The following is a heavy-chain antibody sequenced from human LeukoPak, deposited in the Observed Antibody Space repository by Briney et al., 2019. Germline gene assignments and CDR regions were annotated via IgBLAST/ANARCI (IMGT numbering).Heavy chain of an antibody. CDR3: ARDSGYCGGDCYHNWFDP. Sequence: GASVKVSCKASGYTFTGYYMHWVRQAPGQGLEWMGWINPNSGGTNYAQKFQGRVTMTRDTSISTAYMELSRLRSDDTAVYYCARDSGYCGGDCYHNWFDPWGQGTLVTVSS. CDR2: INPNSGGT. CDR1: GYTFTGYY. D-gene: IGHD2-21*02. V-gene: IGHV1-2*02. J-gene: IGHJ5*02.